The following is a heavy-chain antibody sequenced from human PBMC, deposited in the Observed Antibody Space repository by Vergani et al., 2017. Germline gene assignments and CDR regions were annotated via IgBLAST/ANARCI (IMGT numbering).Heavy chain of an antibody. Sequence: QVQLQESGPGLVKPSETLSLTCTVSGGSISRYYWSWIRQPPGKGLEWIGYIYYSGSTNYNPSLKSRVTISVDTSKNQFSLKLSSVTAADTAVYYCARETRGDYDRGGMDVWCQGTTVTVSS. D-gene: IGHD4-17*01. CDR3: ARETRGDYDRGGMDV. J-gene: IGHJ6*02. V-gene: IGHV4-59*01. CDR1: GGSISRYY. CDR2: IYYSGST.